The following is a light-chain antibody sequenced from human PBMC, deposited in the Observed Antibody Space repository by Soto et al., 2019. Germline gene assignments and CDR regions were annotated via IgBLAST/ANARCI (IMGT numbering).Light chain of an antibody. Sequence: QSALTQPPSASGSPGQSVTISCTGTSSDVGGYNYVSWYQQHPGKAPKLMIYEVSKRPSGVPDRFSGSKSGNTASLTVSGLQAEDEADYYCSSYAGSNNFERRFGGGTKLTVL. CDR3: SSYAGSNNFERR. CDR1: SSDVGGYNY. V-gene: IGLV2-8*01. J-gene: IGLJ2*01. CDR2: EVS.